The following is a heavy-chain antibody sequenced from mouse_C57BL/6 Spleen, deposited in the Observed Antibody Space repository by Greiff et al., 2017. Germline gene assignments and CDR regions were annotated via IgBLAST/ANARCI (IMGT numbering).Heavy chain of an antibody. V-gene: IGHV1-76*01. Sequence: QVQLQQSGAELVRPGASVKLSCKASGYTFTDYYINWVKQRPGQGLEWIARIYPGSGNTYYNEKFKGKATLTAEKSSSTAYMQLSSLTSEDSAVYFCARDYYGNPFDYWGQGTTLTVSS. J-gene: IGHJ2*01. CDR1: GYTFTDYY. CDR2: IYPGSGNT. D-gene: IGHD2-1*01. CDR3: ARDYYGNPFDY.